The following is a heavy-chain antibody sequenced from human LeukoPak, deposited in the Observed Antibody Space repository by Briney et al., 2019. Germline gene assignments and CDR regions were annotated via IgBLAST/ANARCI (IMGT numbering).Heavy chain of an antibody. Sequence: SGPTLVNPSQTLTLTCTFSGFSLSTGGMGVDWIRQPPGQALEWLARIDWDDDKFYSTSLKTRLTISKDTSKNQVVLTITNVDPVDTATYYCARRSPLLLDAFDVWGRGTKVTVSS. CDR2: IDWDDDK. J-gene: IGHJ3*01. CDR1: GFSLSTGGMG. D-gene: IGHD1-26*01. CDR3: ARRSPLLLDAFDV. V-gene: IGHV2-70*04.